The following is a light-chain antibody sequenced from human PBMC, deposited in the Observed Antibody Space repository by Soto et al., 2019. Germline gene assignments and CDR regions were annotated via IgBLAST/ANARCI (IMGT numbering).Light chain of an antibody. CDR1: SSNIGSNY. V-gene: IGLV1-47*01. J-gene: IGLJ2*01. CDR2: RAS. CDR3: AAWDDTLNGLV. Sequence: QSVLTQPPSASGTPGQRVTISCSGSSSNIGSNYVYWYQQVPGTAPRLLMDRASQRPSGVPDRFSGSKSGTSASLAISGLRSEDEDDYYCAAWDDTLNGLVFGGGTKVTVL.